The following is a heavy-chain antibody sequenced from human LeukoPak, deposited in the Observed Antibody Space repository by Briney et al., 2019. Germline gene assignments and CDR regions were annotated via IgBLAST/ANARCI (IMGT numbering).Heavy chain of an antibody. D-gene: IGHD3-9*01. Sequence: NTSETLSLTCTVSGGSISSSSYYWGWIRQPPGKWLEWIGSIYYSGSTYYNPSLKSRVTISVDTSKNQFSLKLSSVTAADTAVYYCARHTGSYDILTGYYMTAFDPWGQGTLVTVSS. V-gene: IGHV4-39*01. CDR3: ARHTGSYDILTGYYMTAFDP. J-gene: IGHJ5*02. CDR2: IYYSGST. CDR1: GGSISSSSYY.